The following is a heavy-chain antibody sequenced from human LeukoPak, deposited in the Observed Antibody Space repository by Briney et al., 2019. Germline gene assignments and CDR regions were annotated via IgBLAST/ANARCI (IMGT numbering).Heavy chain of an antibody. D-gene: IGHD1-20*01. V-gene: IGHV4-59*08. J-gene: IGHJ4*02. CDR1: GGSISSYY. CDR3: ARRVGIAARITGTTYFDY. Sequence: PSETLSLTCTVSGGSISSYYWSWIRQPPGKGLEWIGYIYYSGSTNYNPSLKSRVTISVDTSKNQFSLKLSSVTAADTAVYYWARRVGIAARITGTTYFDYWGQGTLVTVSS. CDR2: IYYSGST.